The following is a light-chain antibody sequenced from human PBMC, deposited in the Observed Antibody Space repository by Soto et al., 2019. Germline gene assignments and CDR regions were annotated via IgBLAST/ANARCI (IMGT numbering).Light chain of an antibody. CDR1: GGDIGAYNY. V-gene: IGLV2-14*01. Sequence: QSVLTQPASVSGSLGQSITLSCTGSGGDIGAYNYVSWYQQHPGKAPKLIIYGVTHRPSGVSSRFSASKSAYTASLTIAALQAEDEADYYCSSFTTTYFYVFGPGTKVTVL. CDR3: SSFTTTYFYV. CDR2: GVT. J-gene: IGLJ1*01.